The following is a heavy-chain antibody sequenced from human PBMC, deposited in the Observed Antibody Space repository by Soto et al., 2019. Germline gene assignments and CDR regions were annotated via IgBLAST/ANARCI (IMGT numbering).Heavy chain of an antibody. CDR3: ARDGGSLGY. Sequence: EVQLMESGGGLVQPGGSLRLSCAASGFTFSSYSMNWVRQAPGKGLEWVSYISSSSSTIYYADSVKGRFTISRDNAKNSQYLQMNSLRDEDTSVYYCARDGGSLGYWGHGTLVTVSS. V-gene: IGHV3-48*02. J-gene: IGHJ4*01. CDR1: GFTFSSYS. CDR2: ISSSSSTI. D-gene: IGHD1-26*01.